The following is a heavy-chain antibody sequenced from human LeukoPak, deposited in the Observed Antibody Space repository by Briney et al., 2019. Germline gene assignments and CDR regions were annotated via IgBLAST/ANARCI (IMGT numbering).Heavy chain of an antibody. V-gene: IGHV3-7*01. CDR1: GFTFSSYW. Sequence: EGSLRLSCAASGFTFSSYWMSWVRQAPGKGLEWVANIKQDGSEKYYVDSVKGRFTISRDNAKNSLYLQMNSLRAEDTAVYYCARDAGRDGYNLDYWGQGTLVTVSS. CDR3: ARDAGRDGYNLDY. J-gene: IGHJ4*02. D-gene: IGHD5-24*01. CDR2: IKQDGSEK.